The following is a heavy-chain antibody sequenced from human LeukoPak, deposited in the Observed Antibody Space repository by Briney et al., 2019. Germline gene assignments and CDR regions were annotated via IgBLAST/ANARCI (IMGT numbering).Heavy chain of an antibody. D-gene: IGHD3-10*01. J-gene: IGHJ4*02. CDR1: GYSISSGYY. CDR2: IYQSGST. Sequence: SETLSLTCTVSGYSISSGYYWGWIRQPPGKGLEWIGTIYQSGSTYYNPSLKSRVTISVDTSKNQFSLKLRSVTAADTAVYYCARRAVLGGSYCFDYWGQGTLVTVSS. V-gene: IGHV4-38-2*02. CDR3: ARRAVLGGSYCFDY.